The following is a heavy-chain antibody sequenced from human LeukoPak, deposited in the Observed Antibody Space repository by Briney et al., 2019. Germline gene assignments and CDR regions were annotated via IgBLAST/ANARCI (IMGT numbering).Heavy chain of an antibody. J-gene: IGHJ4*02. V-gene: IGHV1-18*01. Sequence: ASVKVSCKASGYTFTSYGISWVRQAPGQGLEWMGWISAYNGNTNYAQKLQGRVTMTTDTSTSTAYMELRSLRSDDTAVYYCARVVISNFRRGGFDYWGQGTLVTVSS. CDR2: ISAYNGNT. CDR3: ARVVISNFRRGGFDY. CDR1: GYTFTSYG. D-gene: IGHD4-11*01.